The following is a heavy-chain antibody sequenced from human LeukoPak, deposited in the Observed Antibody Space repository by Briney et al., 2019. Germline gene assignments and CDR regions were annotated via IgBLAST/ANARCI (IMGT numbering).Heavy chain of an antibody. V-gene: IGHV5-51*01. D-gene: IGHD6-13*01. CDR3: AIRYSSSWNYFDY. Sequence: GESLKISCQGSGYSFTSYWIGWVRQMPGKGLEWMGIIYPGDSDTRYSPSFQGQVTISADKSISTAYLQWSSLKASDTAMYYCAIRYSSSWNYFDYWGQGTVVTVSS. CDR1: GYSFTSYW. CDR2: IYPGDSDT. J-gene: IGHJ4*02.